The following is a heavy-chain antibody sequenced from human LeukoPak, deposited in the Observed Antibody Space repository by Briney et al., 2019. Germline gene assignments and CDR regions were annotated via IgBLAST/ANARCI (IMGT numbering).Heavy chain of an antibody. V-gene: IGHV4-39*07. J-gene: IGHJ4*02. D-gene: IGHD2-15*01. CDR3: AREVGDIVVVVAAYFDS. CDR1: GGSTSSTTYY. CDR2: IYYSGNT. Sequence: SETLSLTCTVSGGSTSSTTYYWGWIRQPPGKDLEWIGSIYYSGNTYYNPSLKSRVTISLDTSKNQFSLKLSSVTAADTAVYYCAREVGDIVVVVAAYFDSWGQGTLVTVSS.